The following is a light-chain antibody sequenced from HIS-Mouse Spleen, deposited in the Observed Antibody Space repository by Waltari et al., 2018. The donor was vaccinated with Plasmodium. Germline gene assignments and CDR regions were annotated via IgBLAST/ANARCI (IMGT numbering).Light chain of an antibody. CDR3: AAWDDSLSGV. J-gene: IGLJ3*02. CDR2: RNN. Sequence: QSVLTQPPSASGTPGQRVTISCSGSSSTIGSNYVYWYQQPPGTAPKLLIYRNNQRPSGVPDRFSGSKSGTSASLAISGLRSEDEADYYCAAWDDSLSGVFGGGTKLTVL. CDR1: SSTIGSNY. V-gene: IGLV1-47*01.